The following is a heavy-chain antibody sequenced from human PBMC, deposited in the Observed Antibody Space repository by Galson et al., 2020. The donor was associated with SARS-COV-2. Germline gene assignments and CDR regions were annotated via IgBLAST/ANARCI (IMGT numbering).Heavy chain of an antibody. CDR2: MYSGGST. J-gene: IGHJ3*02. Sequence: GSLRLSCAASGFTVTSDYMHWVRQAPGKGLEWVSVMYSGGSTWYADSVEGRFTVSRDTSKNTVYLQMNSLRAEDTAFYFCARGLKLAPLTFDIWGQGTIVTVSS. CDR3: ARGLKLAPLTFDI. V-gene: IGHV3-53*01. CDR1: GFTVTSDY. D-gene: IGHD1-1*01.